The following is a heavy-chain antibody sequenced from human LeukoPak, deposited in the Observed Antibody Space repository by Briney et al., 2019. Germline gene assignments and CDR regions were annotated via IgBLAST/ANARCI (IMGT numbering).Heavy chain of an antibody. V-gene: IGHV3-23*01. CDR1: GFTLSTYG. D-gene: IGHD5-12*01. J-gene: IGHJ4*02. CDR3: AKDQRPDSGYDIDY. Sequence: TGGSLRLSCAASGFTLSTYGMNWVRQAPGKGLEWVSVIFGSGETTYYADSVKGRFIISRDNSKNTLYLQMRSLRAEDTAIYYCAKDQRPDSGYDIDYWGQGTLVTVSS. CDR2: IFGSGETT.